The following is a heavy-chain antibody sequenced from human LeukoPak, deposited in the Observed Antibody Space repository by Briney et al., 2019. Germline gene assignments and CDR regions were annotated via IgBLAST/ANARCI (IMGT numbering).Heavy chain of an antibody. J-gene: IGHJ4*02. CDR3: AKDQAGIAAAAIFDY. Sequence: PGGSLRPSCAASGFTFSSYAVSWVRQAPGKGLEWVSAISGSGGSTYYADSVKGRFTISRDNSKNTLYLQMNSLRAEDTAVYYCAKDQAGIAAAAIFDYWGQGTLVTVSS. V-gene: IGHV3-23*01. D-gene: IGHD6-13*01. CDR2: ISGSGGST. CDR1: GFTFSSYA.